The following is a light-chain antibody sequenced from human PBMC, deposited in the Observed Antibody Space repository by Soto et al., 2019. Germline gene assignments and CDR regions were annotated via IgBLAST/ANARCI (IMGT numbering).Light chain of an antibody. CDR1: QSVGSS. V-gene: IGKV3-11*01. CDR3: QQRSNWPLT. Sequence: EIVLTPSQATLSFSPGERANLSCRASQSVGSSLAWYQQRPGQAPRLLIYDAFIRATGIPARFSGSESGTDFTLTISSLEPEDFAVYYCQQRSNWPLTFGQGTRLEIK. J-gene: IGKJ5*01. CDR2: DAF.